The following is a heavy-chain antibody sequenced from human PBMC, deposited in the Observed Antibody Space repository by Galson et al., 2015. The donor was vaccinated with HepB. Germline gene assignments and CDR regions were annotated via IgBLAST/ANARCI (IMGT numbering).Heavy chain of an antibody. CDR3: ARDRVGYCGGGSCLLGDAFDI. Sequence: SLRLSCVAPGFTVSSNNMTWVREAPGKGLEWVSVIYSGGGTYYDDAEKGRYTIFRDTSKNTVYLQMDSMRAEDTAVYYCARDRVGYCGGGSCLLGDAFDICGQGTMVTVSS. V-gene: IGHV3-53*01. D-gene: IGHD2-15*01. CDR1: GFTVSSNN. CDR2: IYSGGGT. J-gene: IGHJ3*02.